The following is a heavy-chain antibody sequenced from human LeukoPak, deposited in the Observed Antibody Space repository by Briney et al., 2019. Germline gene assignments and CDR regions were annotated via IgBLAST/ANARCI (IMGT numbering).Heavy chain of an antibody. D-gene: IGHD3-22*01. J-gene: IGHJ4*02. V-gene: IGHV3-20*04. Sequence: PGGSLRLSCAASGFTFDDYGVSWVRQAPGKGLEWVSGINWNGGSTGYADSVKGRFTISRDNAKNSLYLQMNSLRAEDTALYYCASGLYYFDSSGYPYYPYWGQGTLVTVSS. CDR1: GFTFDDYG. CDR2: INWNGGST. CDR3: ASGLYYFDSSGYPYYPY.